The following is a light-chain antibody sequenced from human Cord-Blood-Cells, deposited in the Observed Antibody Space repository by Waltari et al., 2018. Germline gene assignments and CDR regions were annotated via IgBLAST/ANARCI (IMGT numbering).Light chain of an antibody. Sequence: DIQMTQSPSTLSASVGDRVTITCRASQSISSWLALYQQKPGRAPKLLIYKASSLESGVPSRFSGSRSESEFTLTISSLQPDDFATYYCQQYNSYSWTFGQGTKVEIK. CDR1: QSISSW. V-gene: IGKV1-5*03. CDR3: QQYNSYSWT. J-gene: IGKJ1*01. CDR2: KAS.